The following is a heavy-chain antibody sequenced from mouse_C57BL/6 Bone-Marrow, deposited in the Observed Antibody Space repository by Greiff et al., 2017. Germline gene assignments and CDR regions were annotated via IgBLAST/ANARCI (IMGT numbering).Heavy chain of an antibody. Sequence: QVQLQQPGAELARPGASVKMSCKASGYTFTSYTMHWVKQRPGQGLEWIGNINPSSGYTKYNQKFKDKATLTEDKSSSTAYMQLSRLTSEDSADYYGAKWGSYDLAMDYGGQGTSVTVSS. D-gene: IGHD2-12*01. V-gene: IGHV1-4*01. J-gene: IGHJ4*01. CDR2: INPSSGYT. CDR3: AKWGSYDLAMDY. CDR1: GYTFTSYT.